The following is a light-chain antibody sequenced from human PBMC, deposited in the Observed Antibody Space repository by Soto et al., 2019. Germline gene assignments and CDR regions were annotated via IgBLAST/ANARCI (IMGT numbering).Light chain of an antibody. J-gene: IGKJ4*01. V-gene: IGKV3-11*01. CDR3: HQRSNWPPT. CDR1: QYINTR. Sequence: EIVLTQSPATLSSFPGDRVTLSCRASQYINTRLAWYQQKPGQAPRLLIFDASNRATGIPVRFSGSGSGTDFTLTISSLQPEDFAVYYCHQRSNWPPTFGGGTKVDIK. CDR2: DAS.